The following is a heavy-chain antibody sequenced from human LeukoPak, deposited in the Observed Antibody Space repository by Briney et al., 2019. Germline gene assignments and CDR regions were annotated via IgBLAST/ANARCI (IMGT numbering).Heavy chain of an antibody. CDR3: ASGGTVIDPS. CDR2: INSDGSAT. D-gene: IGHD4-17*01. CDR1: GFTFGSPW. V-gene: IGHV3-74*01. Sequence: GGSLRLSCAASGFTFGSPWMHWVRQAPGKGLVWVSRINSDGSATAYADSVKGRFTISRDNSKNTLYLQMNSLRAEDTAVYYCASGGTVIDPSWGQGTLVTVSS. J-gene: IGHJ5*02.